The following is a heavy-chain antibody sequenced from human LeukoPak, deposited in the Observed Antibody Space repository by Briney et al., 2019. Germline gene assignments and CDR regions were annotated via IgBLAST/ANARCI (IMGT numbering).Heavy chain of an antibody. CDR2: IYWDDDK. Sequence: KASGPTLVNPTQTLTLTCTFSGFSLYSSGVGVGWIRQPPGKALEWLAVIYWDDDKRYNPSLRSRLTMSKDASKSQVFLVMSNMDPVDTATYYCAHRRPGHLTGWDNSYFDNWGPGTLVTVSS. CDR3: AHRRPGHLTGWDNSYFDN. D-gene: IGHD1/OR15-1a*01. CDR1: GFSLYSSGVG. J-gene: IGHJ4*02. V-gene: IGHV2-5*02.